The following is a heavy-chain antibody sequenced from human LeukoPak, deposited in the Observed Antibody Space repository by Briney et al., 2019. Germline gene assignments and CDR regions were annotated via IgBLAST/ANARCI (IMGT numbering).Heavy chain of an antibody. V-gene: IGHV3-23*01. CDR1: GFTVTNYA. Sequence: GGSLRLSCAASGFTVTNYAMYWVRQAPGKGLERVSPISSHDDSTYYADSVKGRFTISRDSSKNTLFLQMNSLRAEDTAVYYCAKWGDYDMLTGYYDPDCCGQGTVVTVSS. CDR2: ISSHDDST. D-gene: IGHD3-9*01. CDR3: AKWGDYDMLTGYYDPDC. J-gene: IGHJ4*02.